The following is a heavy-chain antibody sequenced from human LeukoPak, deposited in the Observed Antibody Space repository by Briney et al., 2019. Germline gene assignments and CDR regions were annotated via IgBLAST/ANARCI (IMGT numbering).Heavy chain of an antibody. CDR3: ARSSTYYYDSSGDSLFDY. V-gene: IGHV3-48*03. D-gene: IGHD3-22*01. J-gene: IGHJ4*02. Sequence: GGSLRLSCAASGFTFSRYEMNWVRQAPGKGLEWVSYISSSGSTIYYADSVKGRFTISRDNAKNSLYLQMNSLRAEDTAVYYCARSSTYYYDSSGDSLFDYWGQGTLVTVSS. CDR1: GFTFSRYE. CDR2: ISSSGSTI.